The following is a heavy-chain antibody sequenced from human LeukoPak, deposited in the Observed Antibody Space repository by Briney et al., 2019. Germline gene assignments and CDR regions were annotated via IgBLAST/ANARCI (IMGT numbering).Heavy chain of an antibody. D-gene: IGHD3-9*01. CDR1: GYTFTGYY. CDR2: INPNSGGT. J-gene: IGHJ3*02. Sequence: ASVKVSCKASGYTFTGYYMHWVRQAPGQGLEWMGWINPNSGGTNYAQKFQGWVTMTRDTSISTAYMELSRLRSDDTAVYYCAREAAPYYDILTGYFDAFDIWGQGTMVTVSS. CDR3: AREAAPYYDILTGYFDAFDI. V-gene: IGHV1-2*04.